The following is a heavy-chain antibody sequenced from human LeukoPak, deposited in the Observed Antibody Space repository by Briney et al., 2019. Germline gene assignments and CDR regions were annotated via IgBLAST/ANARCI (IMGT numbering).Heavy chain of an antibody. Sequence: PSETLSLTCAVYGGSFSGYYWSWIRQPPGKGLEWIGEIKHSGSTNYNASLKSRVTISVDTSKNQFSLKLSSVTAADTAVYYCARRYDYVWRSYRPPPLSLDYWGQGTLVTVSS. CDR2: IKHSGST. V-gene: IGHV4-34*01. J-gene: IGHJ4*02. CDR3: ARRYDYVWRSYRPPPLSLDY. D-gene: IGHD3-16*02. CDR1: GGSFSGYY.